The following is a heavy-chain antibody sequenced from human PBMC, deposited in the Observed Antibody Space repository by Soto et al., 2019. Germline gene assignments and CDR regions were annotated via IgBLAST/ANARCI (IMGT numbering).Heavy chain of an antibody. J-gene: IGHJ4*02. CDR1: GTTYSNFA. Sequence: QVRLVQSGAEVKKTGSSVKVSCEASGTTYSNFAIGWVRQAPGQVPEWMGGIILSFGPPNYAQKFQGRVTISADESMTTAYMELRGLQSEATAVYYCVRGPDYEGYFDYWGQGTLVTVSS. CDR2: IILSFGPP. D-gene: IGHD3-22*01. V-gene: IGHV1-69*12. CDR3: VRGPDYEGYFDY.